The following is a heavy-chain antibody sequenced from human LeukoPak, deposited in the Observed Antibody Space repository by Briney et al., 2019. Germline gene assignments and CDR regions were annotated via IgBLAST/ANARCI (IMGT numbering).Heavy chain of an antibody. Sequence: GGSLTLSCAASGFTFSSHWMSWVRQAPGKGLEWVANIKEDGSEIYYVDSVKGRFTISRDNAKNSLYLQMNSLRAEDTAVYYCTRRGYGYWGQGTLVTVSS. J-gene: IGHJ4*02. CDR3: TRRGYGY. V-gene: IGHV3-7*01. D-gene: IGHD5-18*01. CDR2: IKEDGSEI. CDR1: GFTFSSHW.